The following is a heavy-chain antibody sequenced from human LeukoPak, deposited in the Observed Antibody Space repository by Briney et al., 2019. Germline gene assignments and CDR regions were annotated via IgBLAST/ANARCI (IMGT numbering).Heavy chain of an antibody. J-gene: IGHJ4*02. Sequence: PGGSLRLSCAASGFTFSSYWMHWVRQAPGKGLVWVSRINTDGSSTSYADSVKGRFTFSRDNAKNTLYLQMNSLRAEDTAVYYCAKGGRWLQLYYFDYWGQGTLVTVSS. V-gene: IGHV3-74*01. D-gene: IGHD5-24*01. CDR1: GFTFSSYW. CDR3: AKGGRWLQLYYFDY. CDR2: INTDGSST.